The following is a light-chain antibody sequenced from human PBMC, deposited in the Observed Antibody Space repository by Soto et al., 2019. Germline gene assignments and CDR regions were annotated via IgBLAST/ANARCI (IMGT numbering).Light chain of an antibody. V-gene: IGKV3-15*01. CDR1: QAVSSN. CDR2: AAS. CDR3: QQYGSSPLT. J-gene: IGKJ4*01. Sequence: EIVMTQSPATLSVSPGERATLSCRASQAVSSNLAWYQQKPGQAPRLLIYAASTRAAGIPDRFSGSGSGTGFTLTITSLQSEDFAVYYCQQYGSSPLTFGGGTKVEIK.